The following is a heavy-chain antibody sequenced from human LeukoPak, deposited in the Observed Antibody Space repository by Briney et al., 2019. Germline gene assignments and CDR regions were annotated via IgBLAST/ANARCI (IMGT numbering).Heavy chain of an antibody. V-gene: IGHV3-21*01. CDR3: ARDRFSGWYSRDMDV. J-gene: IGHJ6*03. Sequence: PGGSLRLSCAASGFTFSSYSMNWVRQAPGKGLEWVSSISSSSSYIYYADSVKGRFTISRDNAKNSLYLQMNSLRAEDTAVYYCARDRFSGWYSRDMDVWGKGTTVTVSS. CDR2: ISSSSSYI. D-gene: IGHD6-19*01. CDR1: GFTFSSYS.